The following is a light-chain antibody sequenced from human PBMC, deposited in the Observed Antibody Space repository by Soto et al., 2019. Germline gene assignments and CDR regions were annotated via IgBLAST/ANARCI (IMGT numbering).Light chain of an antibody. CDR2: TDD. V-gene: IGLV1-44*01. J-gene: IGLJ3*02. CDR3: AAWDDSLDGWV. Sequence: QSVLTQPPSASGTPGQRVTISCSGSSSNIGSNTVNWYQQFPGTAPKLLIYTDDQRPSGVPDRFSVYKSGTSASLAISGLQSDDESDYYCAAWDDSLDGWVLGGGTKLTVL. CDR1: SSNIGSNT.